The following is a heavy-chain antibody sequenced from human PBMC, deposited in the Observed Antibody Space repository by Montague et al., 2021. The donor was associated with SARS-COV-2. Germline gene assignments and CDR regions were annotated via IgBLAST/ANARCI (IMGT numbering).Heavy chain of an antibody. Sequence: SETLSLTCTVSGGSISSYYWNWIRQSAGKGLEWIGRIYTSGSTNYDPSLKSRVTMSVDTSENQFSLKLSSVTAADTAVYYCARGALFYDSSGYYSDAFDXWGQGTMVTVSS. J-gene: IGHJ3*02. CDR1: GGSISSYY. V-gene: IGHV4-4*07. CDR3: ARGALFYDSSGYYSDAFDX. D-gene: IGHD3-22*01. CDR2: IYTSGST.